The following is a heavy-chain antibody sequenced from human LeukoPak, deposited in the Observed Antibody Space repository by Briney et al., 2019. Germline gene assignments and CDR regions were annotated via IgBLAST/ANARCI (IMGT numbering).Heavy chain of an antibody. Sequence: SETLSLTCSVSGDSITGYYWGWIRQPPGKGLEWIGNIYYTGNTYYNSSLKNRVTISLDTSKNQFSLKVISMTAADTAVYYCANIVVVMNYFDYWGQGTLVTVSS. V-gene: IGHV4-39*07. J-gene: IGHJ4*02. CDR2: IYYTGNT. CDR3: ANIVVVMNYFDY. CDR1: GDSITGYY. D-gene: IGHD3-22*01.